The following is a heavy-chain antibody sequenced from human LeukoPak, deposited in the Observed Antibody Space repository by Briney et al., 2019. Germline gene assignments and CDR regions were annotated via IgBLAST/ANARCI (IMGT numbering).Heavy chain of an antibody. D-gene: IGHD2-2*01. V-gene: IGHV1-69*13. J-gene: IGHJ6*03. CDR2: IIPIFGTA. Sequence: GALVKVSCKASGGTFSSYAISWVRQAPGQGLEWMGGIIPIFGTANYAQKFQGRVTITADESTSTAYMELSSLRSEDTAVYYCARDQYQLLYNYYYMDVWGKGTTVTVSS. CDR3: ARDQYQLLYNYYYMDV. CDR1: GGTFSSYA.